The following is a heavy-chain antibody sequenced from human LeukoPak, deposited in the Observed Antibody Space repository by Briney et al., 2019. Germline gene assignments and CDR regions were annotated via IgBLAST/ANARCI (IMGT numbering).Heavy chain of an antibody. CDR1: GYTFTSYG. CDR3: ARDITAFSSASIGFDY. Sequence: ASVKVSCKASGYTFTSYGLSWVRQAPGQGLEWMGWISSYNGKTNYAQKFQGSLTMPTDTSTSTDSMELRSLTSDDTAVYYCARDITAFSSASIGFDYWSQGTVVTVSS. CDR2: ISSYNGKT. J-gene: IGHJ4*02. V-gene: IGHV1-18*01. D-gene: IGHD3-16*01.